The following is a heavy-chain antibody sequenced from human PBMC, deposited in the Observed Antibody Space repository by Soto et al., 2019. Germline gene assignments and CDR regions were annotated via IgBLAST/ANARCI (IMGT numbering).Heavy chain of an antibody. CDR3: ARDSGARFQNWFDP. V-gene: IGHV4-31*03. Sequence: QVXLQXSGPGLXXXXXXLXXXCXVSGGSISSGGYYWSWIRQHPGKGLEWIGYIYYSGSTYYNPSLKSRVTISVDTSKNQFSLKLSSVTAADTAVYYCARDSGARFQNWFDPWGQGTLVTVSS. D-gene: IGHD3-3*01. CDR2: IYYSGST. CDR1: GGSISSGGYY. J-gene: IGHJ5*02.